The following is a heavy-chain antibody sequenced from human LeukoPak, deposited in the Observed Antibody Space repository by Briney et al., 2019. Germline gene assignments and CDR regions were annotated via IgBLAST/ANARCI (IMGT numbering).Heavy chain of an antibody. CDR2: ISGSGGST. D-gene: IGHD2-2*01. Sequence: GGSLRLSCAASGFTFSYNAMSWVRQAPGKGLEWGSAISGSGGSTYYADSVKGRFTVSRDNSKNTLYLQLNSLRAEDTAVYYCAKTLGHCASTRCYDYWGQGTLVPVSS. V-gene: IGHV3-23*01. CDR1: GFTFSYNA. J-gene: IGHJ4*02. CDR3: AKTLGHCASTRCYDY.